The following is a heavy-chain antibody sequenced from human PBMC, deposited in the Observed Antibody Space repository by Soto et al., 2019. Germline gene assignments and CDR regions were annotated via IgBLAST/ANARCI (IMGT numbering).Heavy chain of an antibody. V-gene: IGHV1-18*01. CDR2: ISGHNGNT. Sequence: QVQLVQSGAEVKNPGASVKVSCKASGYTFTNHGINWVRQAPGQGLEWLGWISGHNGNTKYAQRLQGRVTMTTDTSTSTAYMELRSLKSDDTAVYYCARDLYPLAYYFDYWGQGTLVTVSS. J-gene: IGHJ4*02. CDR1: GYTFTNHG. CDR3: ARDLYPLAYYFDY.